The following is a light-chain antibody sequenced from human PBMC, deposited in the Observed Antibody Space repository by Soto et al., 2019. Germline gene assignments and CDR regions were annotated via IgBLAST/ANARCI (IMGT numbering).Light chain of an antibody. CDR1: RSDVGNYNY. CDR2: DVS. Sequence: QSALTQPASVSGSPGQSITISCTGSRSDVGNYNYVSWYQQHPGKAPKLIIYDVSYRPSGVSNRFSGSKSGNTASLTISGLQAEDEADYYCNSYTSINTVLFGGGTKITVL. V-gene: IGLV2-14*01. J-gene: IGLJ2*01. CDR3: NSYTSINTVL.